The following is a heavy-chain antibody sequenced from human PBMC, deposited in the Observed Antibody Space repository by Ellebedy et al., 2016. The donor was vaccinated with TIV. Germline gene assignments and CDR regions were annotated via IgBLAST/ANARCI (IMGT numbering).Heavy chain of an antibody. Sequence: GESLKISCTASGFTFGDYAMSWFRQAPGKGLEWVANIKQDGSEKYYVDSVKGRFTISRDNAKNSLYLQMNSLRAEDTAVYYCARRQWPHYFDYWGQGTLVTVSS. D-gene: IGHD6-19*01. CDR3: ARRQWPHYFDY. CDR1: GFTFGDYA. CDR2: IKQDGSEK. V-gene: IGHV3-7*01. J-gene: IGHJ4*02.